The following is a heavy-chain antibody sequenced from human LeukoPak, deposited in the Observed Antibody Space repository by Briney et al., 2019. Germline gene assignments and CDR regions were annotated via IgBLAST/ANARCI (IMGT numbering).Heavy chain of an antibody. CDR1: GYTFTSYG. J-gene: IGHJ5*02. CDR2: ISAYNGNT. D-gene: IGHD6-6*01. CDR3: ARGRQLVPNNWFDP. Sequence: ASVKVSCKASGYTFTSYGISWVRQAPGQGLERMGWISAYNGNTNYAQKLQGRVTMTTDTSTSTAYMELRSLRSDDTAVYYCARGRQLVPNNWFDPWGQGTLVTVSS. V-gene: IGHV1-18*01.